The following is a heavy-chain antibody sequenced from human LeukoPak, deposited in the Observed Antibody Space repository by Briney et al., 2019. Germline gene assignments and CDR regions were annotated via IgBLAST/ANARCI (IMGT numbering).Heavy chain of an antibody. CDR2: ISSGGST. Sequence: SETLSLTCTVSGAPISSSYCTWIRQPAGEGLEWIGRISSGGSTTYNPSFKSRVTMSLDTSKKQFSLNLTSVTAADTAVYYCARDQTYYVSSGYYYVTYLQHWGQGILVTVSS. V-gene: IGHV4-4*07. J-gene: IGHJ1*01. CDR1: GAPISSSY. D-gene: IGHD3-22*01. CDR3: ARDQTYYVSSGYYYVTYLQH.